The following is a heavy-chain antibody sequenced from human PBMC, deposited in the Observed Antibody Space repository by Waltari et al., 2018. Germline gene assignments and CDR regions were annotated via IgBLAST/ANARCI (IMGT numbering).Heavy chain of an antibody. CDR3: ATSYSLGPYYFDY. CDR1: GFTFSSYA. D-gene: IGHD2-15*01. J-gene: IGHJ4*02. V-gene: IGHV3-23*01. Sequence: EVQLLESGGGLVQPGGSLRLSCAASGFTFSSYAMSWVRQAPGKGLEWVSAISGSGGSTYYADSVKGRFTISRDKSKNTLYLQMNSLRAEDTAVYYCATSYSLGPYYFDYWGQGTLVTVSS. CDR2: ISGSGGST.